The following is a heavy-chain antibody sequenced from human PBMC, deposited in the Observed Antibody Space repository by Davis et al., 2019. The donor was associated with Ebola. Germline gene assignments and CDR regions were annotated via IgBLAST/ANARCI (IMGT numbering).Heavy chain of an antibody. CDR1: GFTFSSYA. V-gene: IGHV3-30-3*01. CDR3: AKSDYGDYASVFDS. CDR2: ISYDGSNK. Sequence: GESLKISCAASGFTFSSYAMHWVRQAPGKGLEWVAVISYDGSNKYYADSVKGRFTISRDNSKSTVSLQMNSLRSTDTAVYYCAKSDYGDYASVFDSWGQGTLVTVSS. D-gene: IGHD4-17*01. J-gene: IGHJ4*02.